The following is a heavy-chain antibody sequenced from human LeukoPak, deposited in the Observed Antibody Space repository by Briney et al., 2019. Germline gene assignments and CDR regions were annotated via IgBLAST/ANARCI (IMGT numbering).Heavy chain of an antibody. D-gene: IGHD5-18*01. V-gene: IGHV4-34*01. Sequence: PSETLSLTCTVSGGSISSYYWNWIRQPPGKGLEWIGEITHSGSTKYNPSLESRVTISVDTSKNQFSLKLTSVTAADTAVYYCARELRGYSYGYVYYYYMDVWGKGTTVTVSS. CDR1: GGSISSYY. J-gene: IGHJ6*03. CDR2: ITHSGST. CDR3: ARELRGYSYGYVYYYYMDV.